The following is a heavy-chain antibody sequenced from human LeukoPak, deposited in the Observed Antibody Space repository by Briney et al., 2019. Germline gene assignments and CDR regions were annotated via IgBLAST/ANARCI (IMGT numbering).Heavy chain of an antibody. D-gene: IGHD3/OR15-3a*01. CDR2: IYPGDSDT. Sequence: RLGESLKISCKGSGYSFTSYWIGWVRQMPGKGLEWMGIIYPGDSDTRYSPSFQGQVTISADKSISTAYLQWSSLKASDTAMYYCVRMKGLGQYYFDYWGQGTLVTVSS. CDR1: GYSFTSYW. CDR3: VRMKGLGQYYFDY. V-gene: IGHV5-51*01. J-gene: IGHJ4*02.